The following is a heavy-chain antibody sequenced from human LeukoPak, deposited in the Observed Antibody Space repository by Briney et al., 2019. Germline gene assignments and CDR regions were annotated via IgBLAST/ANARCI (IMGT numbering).Heavy chain of an antibody. V-gene: IGHV4-39*01. Sequence: SETLSLTCTVSGGSISSTAYYWDWIRQPPGKGLERIGSVYYSGSTYYNPSLKSRVTISVDTSKNQFSLKLSSVTAADTAVYYCARRSGWYVDYWGQGTLVTVSS. CDR1: GGSISSTAYY. D-gene: IGHD6-19*01. CDR2: VYYSGST. CDR3: ARRSGWYVDY. J-gene: IGHJ4*02.